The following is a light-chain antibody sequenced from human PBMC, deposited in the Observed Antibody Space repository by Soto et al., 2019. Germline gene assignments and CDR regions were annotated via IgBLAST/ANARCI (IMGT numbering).Light chain of an antibody. CDR3: CSYTTSSTVV. CDR2: EVS. CDR1: RSNVGSYNF. Sequence: QSALTQPASVSGSHGQSITISCTGTRSNVGSYNFVSWYRQYPGKAPELIIFEVSQRPSTFFNRFSGSKSGNTASLTVSGLQFDDEADYYCCSYTTSSTVVFGGGTKLTVL. V-gene: IGLV2-14*02. J-gene: IGLJ3*02.